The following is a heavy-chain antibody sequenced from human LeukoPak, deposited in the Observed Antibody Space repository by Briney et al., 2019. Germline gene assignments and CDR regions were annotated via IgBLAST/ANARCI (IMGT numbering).Heavy chain of an antibody. CDR3: ARVSKKLGYCSSTSCYATDAFDI. J-gene: IGHJ3*02. Sequence: GGSLRLSCAASGFTFSSYGMHGVRQAPAKGLEWGVVISYDGSNKYYADSVKGRFTISRDNSKNTLYLQMNSLRAEDTAVYYCARVSKKLGYCSSTSCYATDAFDIWGQGTMVTVSS. V-gene: IGHV3-30*04. CDR2: ISYDGSNK. CDR1: GFTFSSYG. D-gene: IGHD2-2*01.